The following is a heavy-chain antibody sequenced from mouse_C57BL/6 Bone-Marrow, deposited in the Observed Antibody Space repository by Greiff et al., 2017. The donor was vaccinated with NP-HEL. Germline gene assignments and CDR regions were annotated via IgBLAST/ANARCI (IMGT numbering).Heavy chain of an antibody. V-gene: IGHV1-50*01. J-gene: IGHJ3*01. CDR2: IDPSDSYT. CDR1: GYTFTTYW. D-gene: IGHD1-1*01. Sequence: QVQLQQPGAELVKPGASVKLSCKASGYTFTTYWMQWVKQRPGQGLEWIGEIDPSDSYTNYNQKFKGKATLTVDTSSNTANMQLSSLTSEDSAVYYCARKAYYGRSYEFAYWGQGTLVTVSA. CDR3: ARKAYYGRSYEFAY.